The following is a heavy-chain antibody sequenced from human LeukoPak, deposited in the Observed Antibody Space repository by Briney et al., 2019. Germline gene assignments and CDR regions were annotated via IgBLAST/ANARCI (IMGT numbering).Heavy chain of an antibody. D-gene: IGHD6-13*01. CDR1: GGSISSGSYY. V-gene: IGHV4-61*02. Sequence: SETLSLTCTVSGGSISSGSYYWSWIRQPAGKGLEWIGRIYTSGSTNYNPSLKSRVTISVDTSKNQFSLKLSSVTAADTAVYYCAKWVSSFDYWGQGTLVTVSS. CDR2: IYTSGST. J-gene: IGHJ4*02. CDR3: AKWVSSFDY.